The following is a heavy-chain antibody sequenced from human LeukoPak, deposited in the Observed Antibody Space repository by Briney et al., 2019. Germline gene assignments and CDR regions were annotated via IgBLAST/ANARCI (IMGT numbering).Heavy chain of an antibody. Sequence: GGSLRLSCAASGFIFSSYAMHWVRQAPGKGLEWVSSISSSSSYIYYADSVKGRFTISRDNAKNSLYLQMNSLRAEDTAVYYCARVGYMVRGVMSYFDYWGQGTLVTASS. CDR2: ISSSSSYI. CDR1: GFIFSSYA. J-gene: IGHJ4*02. CDR3: ARVGYMVRGVMSYFDY. V-gene: IGHV3-21*01. D-gene: IGHD3-10*01.